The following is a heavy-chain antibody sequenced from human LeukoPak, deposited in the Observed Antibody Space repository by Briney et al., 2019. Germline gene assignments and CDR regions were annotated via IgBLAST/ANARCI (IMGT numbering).Heavy chain of an antibody. V-gene: IGHV3-23*01. CDR1: GFTFSNYA. CDR3: AKAPIPPGIAVADYYFDY. J-gene: IGHJ4*02. Sequence: GGSLRLSCAASGFTFSNYAMSWVRQAPGKGLEWVSAISGSGGSTYYADSVKGRFTISRDNSKNTLYLQMNSLRAEDTAVYYCAKAPIPPGIAVADYYFDYWGQGTLVTVSS. D-gene: IGHD6-19*01. CDR2: ISGSGGST.